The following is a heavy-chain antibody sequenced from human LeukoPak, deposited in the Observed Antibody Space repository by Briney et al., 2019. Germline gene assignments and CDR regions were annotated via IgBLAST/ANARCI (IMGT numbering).Heavy chain of an antibody. CDR3: ARDKAGYSGSPDAFDI. CDR2: IYYSGST. V-gene: IGHV4-39*07. J-gene: IGHJ3*02. Sequence: GSLRLSCVVSGFIVSSNYMSWVRQPPGKELEWIGSIYYSGSTYYNPSLKSRVTISVDTSKNQFSLKLSSVTAADTAVYYCARDKAGYSGSPDAFDIWGQGTMVTVSS. CDR1: GFIVSSNY. D-gene: IGHD1-26*01.